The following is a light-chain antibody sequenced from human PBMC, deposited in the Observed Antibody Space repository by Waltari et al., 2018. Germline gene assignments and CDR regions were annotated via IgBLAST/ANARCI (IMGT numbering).Light chain of an antibody. CDR2: SAT. CDR3: QQTYSLVPFT. V-gene: IGKV1-39*01. Sequence: DIQMTQSPSSLSASVGDRVTITCRASQFISSYLNWYQQKPGRAPNLLIHSATNLHGGVPSRFSGSGSGTDFTLTISSLQPEDFATYYCQQTYSLVPFTSGPGTTVDV. CDR1: QFISSY. J-gene: IGKJ3*01.